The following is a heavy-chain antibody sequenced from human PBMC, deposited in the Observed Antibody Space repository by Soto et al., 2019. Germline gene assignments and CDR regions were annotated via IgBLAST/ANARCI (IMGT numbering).Heavy chain of an antibody. CDR2: IIPILGIA. J-gene: IGHJ6*03. CDR1: GGTLSSYT. D-gene: IGHD3-10*01. Sequence: QVQLVQSGAEVKKAGSSVKVSCKASGGTLSSYTISWVRQAPGQGLEWMGRIIPILGIANYAQKFQGRVTVPADTSTSTTYIELSSLRSEDTAVYYCATLWFVDPGRMDVSGKGTTVTVSS. V-gene: IGHV1-69*02. CDR3: ATLWFVDPGRMDV.